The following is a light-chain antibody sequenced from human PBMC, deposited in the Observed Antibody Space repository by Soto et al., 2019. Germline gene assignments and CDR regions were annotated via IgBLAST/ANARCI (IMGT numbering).Light chain of an antibody. CDR2: GAS. J-gene: IGKJ4*01. CDR3: QQYGSSPQLT. CDR1: QSFTSSH. V-gene: IGKV3-20*01. Sequence: IGFTQSPGTLALAPGGRGTLSCRASQSFTSSHLAWYQQKPGQAPSLLINGASNRATGIPDRFSGSGSGTDFTLTITRLEPEDFAVYYCQQYGSSPQLTFGGGTKVDIK.